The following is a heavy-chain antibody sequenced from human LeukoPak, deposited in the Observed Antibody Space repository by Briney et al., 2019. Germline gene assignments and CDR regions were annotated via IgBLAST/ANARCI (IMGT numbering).Heavy chain of an antibody. CDR1: GFTFRSFA. V-gene: IGHV3-23*01. D-gene: IGHD6-6*01. Sequence: GGSLRLSCAASGFTFRSFAMTWVRQAAGKGLEWVSSISDGGGTSYADSVQGRFTISRDSSKNTLYLQMTSLRADDTAVYYCAKGGISGRPGLDYWGQGTLVTVSS. CDR3: AKGGISGRPGLDY. CDR2: ISDGGGT. J-gene: IGHJ4*02.